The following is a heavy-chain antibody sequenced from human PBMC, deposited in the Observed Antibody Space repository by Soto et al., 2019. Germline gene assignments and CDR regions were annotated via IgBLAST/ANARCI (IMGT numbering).Heavy chain of an antibody. J-gene: IGHJ4*02. Sequence: GGSLRLSCAASGFTFSSYAMSWVRQAPGKGLEWVSAISGSGGSTYYEDSVKGRFTISRDNSKNTLYLQMNSLRAEDTAVYYCAKKRIEQWLIDYWGQGTLVTVSS. CDR3: AKKRIEQWLIDY. CDR2: ISGSGGST. D-gene: IGHD6-19*01. V-gene: IGHV3-23*01. CDR1: GFTFSSYA.